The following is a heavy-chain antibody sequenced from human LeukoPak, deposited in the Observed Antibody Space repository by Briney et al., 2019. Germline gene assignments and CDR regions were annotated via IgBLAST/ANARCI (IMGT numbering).Heavy chain of an antibody. CDR1: GFTFSSYE. J-gene: IGHJ4*02. Sequence: GGSLRLSCAASGFTFSSYEMNWVRQAPGKGLEWVSYISSSGSTIYYADSVKGRFTISRGNAKNSLYPQMNSLRAEDTAVYYCARLYYYGSGSDYWGQGTLVTVSS. CDR3: ARLYYYGSGSDY. D-gene: IGHD3-10*01. CDR2: ISSSGSTI. V-gene: IGHV3-48*03.